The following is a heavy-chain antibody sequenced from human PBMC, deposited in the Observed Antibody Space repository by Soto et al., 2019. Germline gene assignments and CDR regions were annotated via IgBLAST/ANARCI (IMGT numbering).Heavy chain of an antibody. CDR3: ARKSHDYGDYLYYFDY. D-gene: IGHD4-17*01. J-gene: IGHJ4*02. CDR1: GFTVSSNY. CDR2: IYSDGSP. Sequence: EVPLVESGGGLVQPGRSLRLSCAASGFTVSSNYMSWVRQAPGKGLEWVSVIYSDGSPYYADSVKGRFTISRDNSKNTLYLQMNSLRAEDTAVYYCARKSHDYGDYLYYFDYWGQGTLVTVSS. V-gene: IGHV3-66*01.